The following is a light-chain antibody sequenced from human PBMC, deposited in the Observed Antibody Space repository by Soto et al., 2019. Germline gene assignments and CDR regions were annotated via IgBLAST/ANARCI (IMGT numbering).Light chain of an antibody. Sequence: EIVLTQSPATLSLSPGERATLYCRASQSVSSYLAWYQQKPGQAPRLLIYDASNRATGIPARFSGSGSGTNFTLTISSLEPEDFAVYYCQQRSNWPHTFGGGTKVEIK. CDR3: QQRSNWPHT. J-gene: IGKJ4*01. CDR2: DAS. CDR1: QSVSSY. V-gene: IGKV3-11*01.